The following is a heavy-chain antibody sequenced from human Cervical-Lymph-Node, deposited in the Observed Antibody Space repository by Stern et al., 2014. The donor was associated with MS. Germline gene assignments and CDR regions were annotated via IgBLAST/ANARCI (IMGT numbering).Heavy chain of an antibody. CDR1: GGSINRTSDY. CDR2: IYISGKT. D-gene: IGHD5-18*01. Sequence: QVQLQESGPGLVKPSQTLSLTCTVSGGSINRTSDYWSWIRQPAGKGLEWIGRIYISGKTDYNPSLQSRVTISIDTSKNHFSLTLTSVTAADTAVYYCARESVRLAGAAIQLWSRPVFDSWGQGTLVTVSS. V-gene: IGHV4-61*02. CDR3: ARESVRLAGAAIQLWSRPVFDS. J-gene: IGHJ4*02.